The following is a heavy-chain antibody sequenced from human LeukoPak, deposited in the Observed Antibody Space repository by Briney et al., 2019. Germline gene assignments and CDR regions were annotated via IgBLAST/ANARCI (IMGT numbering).Heavy chain of an antibody. V-gene: IGHV4-34*01. CDR1: GGSFSGYY. Sequence: PSETLSLTCAVYGGSFSGYYWSWIRQPPGKWLEWIGEINHSGSTNYNPSLKSRVTISVDTSKNQFSLKLSSVTAADTAVYYCARERAPSVSPRPNWFDPWGQGTLVTVSS. CDR3: ARERAPSVSPRPNWFDP. CDR2: INHSGST. D-gene: IGHD5/OR15-5a*01. J-gene: IGHJ5*02.